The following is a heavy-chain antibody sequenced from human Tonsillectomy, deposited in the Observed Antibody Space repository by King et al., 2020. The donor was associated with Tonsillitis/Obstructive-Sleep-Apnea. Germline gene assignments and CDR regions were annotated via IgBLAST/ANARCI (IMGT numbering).Heavy chain of an antibody. CDR3: AREDIVATANYDY. J-gene: IGHJ4*02. D-gene: IGHD5-12*01. Sequence: VQLVESGAEVKKPGASVKVSCKASGYTFTSYDINWVRQATGQGLEWMGWMNLNSGNTGYAQKFQGRVTMTRNTSISTAYMELSSLRSEDTAVYYCAREDIVATANYDYWGQGTLVTVSS. CDR1: GYTFTSYD. CDR2: MNLNSGNT. V-gene: IGHV1-8*01.